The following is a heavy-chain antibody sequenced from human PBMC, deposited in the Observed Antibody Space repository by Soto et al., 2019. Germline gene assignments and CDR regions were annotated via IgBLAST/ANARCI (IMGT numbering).Heavy chain of an antibody. D-gene: IGHD2-8*01. CDR1: GFTFSDFG. Sequence: QVQLVESGGGVVQPGRSLRLSCAVSGFTFSDFGMHWVRQAPGKGLEWVALIWYHGGNEEYADSVKGRFSISRDNSKNTLYLQMDSLRAEDRPVYYCARRRCVKGVCYNSYDMWGQGTMVTVSS. CDR2: IWYHGGNE. J-gene: IGHJ3*02. CDR3: ARRRCVKGVCYNSYDM. V-gene: IGHV3-33*03.